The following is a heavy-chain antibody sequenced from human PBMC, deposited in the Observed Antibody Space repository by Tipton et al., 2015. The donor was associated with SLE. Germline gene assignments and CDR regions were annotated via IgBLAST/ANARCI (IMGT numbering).Heavy chain of an antibody. J-gene: IGHJ4*02. D-gene: IGHD5-12*01. CDR3: ARDHSIVATI. V-gene: IGHV4-39*07. CDR1: GGSISSSSYY. Sequence: GLVKPSETLSLTCTVSGGSISSSSYYWGWIRQPPGKGLEWIGSIYHSGSTYYNPSLKSRATISVDTSKNQFSLKLSSVTAADTAVYYCARDHSIVATIWGQGTLVTVSS. CDR2: IYHSGST.